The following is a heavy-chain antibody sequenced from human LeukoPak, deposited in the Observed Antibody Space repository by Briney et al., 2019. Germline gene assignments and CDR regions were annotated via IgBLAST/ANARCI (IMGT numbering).Heavy chain of an antibody. D-gene: IGHD6-6*01. CDR2: LTSSRSTI. V-gene: IGHV3-48*01. J-gene: IGHJ3*02. CDR3: AREYSSSSGRAFDI. Sequence: PVQPLGSASILTSSRSTIYYADSVKGRFTISRDNAENSLYLQMNSLRADDTAVYYCAREYSSSSGRAFDIWGQGTMVTVSS.